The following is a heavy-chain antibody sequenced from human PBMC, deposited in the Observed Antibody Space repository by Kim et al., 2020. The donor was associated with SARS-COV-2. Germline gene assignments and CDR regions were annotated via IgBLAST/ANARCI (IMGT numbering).Heavy chain of an antibody. D-gene: IGHD1-1*01. CDR2: ISYDGSNK. CDR1: GFTFSSYG. V-gene: IGHV3-30*03. CDR3: AIGRPRCY. J-gene: IGHJ4*02. Sequence: GGSLRLSCAASGFTFSSYGMHWVRQAPGKGLEWVAVISYDGSNKYYADSVKGRFTISRDNSKNTLYLQMNSLRAEDTAVYYCAIGRPRCYWGQGTLVTVSS.